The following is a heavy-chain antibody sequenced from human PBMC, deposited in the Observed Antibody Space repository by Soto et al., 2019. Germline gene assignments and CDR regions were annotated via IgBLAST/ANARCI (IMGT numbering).Heavy chain of an antibody. CDR1: GFIYNDYG. Sequence: QVQMMESGGGVVQPGGSLRLSCTASGFIYNDYGMNWVRQRPGKGLEWVAVIWHDGSDEHYADSVKGRFTISRDNSKNMLYQKMNSLRAEDTAVYYCARVPMTSVTSWTWFDPWGQGTLVTVSS. CDR3: ARVPMTSVTSWTWFDP. J-gene: IGHJ5*02. CDR2: IWHDGSDE. D-gene: IGHD4-17*01. V-gene: IGHV3-33*01.